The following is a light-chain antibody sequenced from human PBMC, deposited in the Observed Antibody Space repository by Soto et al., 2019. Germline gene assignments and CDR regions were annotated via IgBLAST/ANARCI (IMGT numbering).Light chain of an antibody. V-gene: IGKV4-1*01. CDR2: WAS. J-gene: IGKJ1*01. CDR3: QQYYNTPWT. Sequence: DIVMTQSPDSLAVSLGERATINCKSSQSVLYSSTNKNYLAWYQQKPGHPPNLLIYWASTRGSGVPDRFSGSGSGTDFTLTINSLQAEDVAVYYCQQYYNTPWTFGQGTKVELK. CDR1: QSVLYSSTNKNY.